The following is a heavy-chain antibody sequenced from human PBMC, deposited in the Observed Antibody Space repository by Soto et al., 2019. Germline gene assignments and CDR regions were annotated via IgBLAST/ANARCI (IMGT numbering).Heavy chain of an antibody. V-gene: IGHV1-18*01. CDR3: ARSQELRFLEWLRKDNWFDP. D-gene: IGHD3-3*01. CDR2: ISAYNGNT. CDR1: GYTFTSYG. Sequence: GASVKVSCKASGYTFTSYGISWVRQAPGQGLEWMGWISAYNGNTNYARKLQGRVTMTTDTSTSTAYMELRSLRSDDTAVYYCARSQELRFLEWLRKDNWFDPWGQGTLVTVSS. J-gene: IGHJ5*02.